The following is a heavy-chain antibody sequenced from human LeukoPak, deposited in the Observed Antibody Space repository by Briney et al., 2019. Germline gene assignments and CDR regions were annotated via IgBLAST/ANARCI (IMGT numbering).Heavy chain of an antibody. CDR2: IYSDGTA. Sequence: GGSLRLSCAASGFTFSNNRMSWVRQAPGRGLEWVSVIYSDGTAYYADSVKGRFTISRDNSKSTLYLQMNSLKADDTAVFYCVRDLTWGQGTLVTVSS. J-gene: IGHJ5*02. CDR3: VRDLT. CDR1: GFTFSNNR. V-gene: IGHV3-53*01.